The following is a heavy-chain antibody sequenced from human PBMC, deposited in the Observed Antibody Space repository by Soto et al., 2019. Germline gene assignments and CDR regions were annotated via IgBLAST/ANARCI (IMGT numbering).Heavy chain of an antibody. D-gene: IGHD3-10*01. CDR3: ARDLSARPPFGYYFDY. V-gene: IGHV3-30-3*01. CDR2: ISYDGSNK. J-gene: IGHJ4*02. Sequence: GGSLRLSCAASGFTFSSYAMHWVRQAPGKGLEWVAVISYDGSNKYYADSVKGRFTISRGNSKNTLYLQMNSLRAEDTAVYYCARDLSARPPFGYYFDYWGQGTLVTVSS. CDR1: GFTFSSYA.